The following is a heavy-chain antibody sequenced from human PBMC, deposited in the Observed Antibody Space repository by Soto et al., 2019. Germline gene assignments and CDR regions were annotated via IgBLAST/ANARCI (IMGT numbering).Heavy chain of an antibody. CDR2: ITHSGDKT. D-gene: IGHD4-4*01. CDR1: GFTFSSYA. CDR3: AKTAHDYSYMGDFDY. J-gene: IGHJ4*02. V-gene: IGHV3-23*01. Sequence: ESGGGLVQPGGSLRLSCAASGFTFSSYAMSWVRQAPGKGLEWVSDITHSGDKTHYADSVKGRFTISRDNSRTTLYLQMNSLRAEDTAVYFCAKTAHDYSYMGDFDYWGQGTLVTVSS.